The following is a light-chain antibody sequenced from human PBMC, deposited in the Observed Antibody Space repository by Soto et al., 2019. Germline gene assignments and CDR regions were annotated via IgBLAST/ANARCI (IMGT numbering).Light chain of an antibody. CDR2: GAS. Sequence: IVLTQSPCTLSLSPLERATLSFMASQSVSSSYLAWYQQKPGQSPRLLIYGASSRATGIPDRFSGSGSGTDFTLTISRLEPEDFAVYYCQQYGSSPLTFGGGSKVDIK. CDR3: QQYGSSPLT. V-gene: IGKV3-20*01. CDR1: QSVSSSY. J-gene: IGKJ4*01.